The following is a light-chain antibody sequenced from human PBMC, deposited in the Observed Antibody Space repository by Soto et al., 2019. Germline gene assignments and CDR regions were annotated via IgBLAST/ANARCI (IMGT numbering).Light chain of an antibody. V-gene: IGKV3D-15*01. Sequence: EIVMAQSPATLSVSAGDRATVSCRASQSVSSNLAWYQQKPGQAPRLLIYGASTRATGIPARFSGSGSGTEITLTISSLHSEDFAVYYCQQYNNWPWTFGQGTKVDIK. CDR3: QQYNNWPWT. J-gene: IGKJ1*01. CDR2: GAS. CDR1: QSVSSN.